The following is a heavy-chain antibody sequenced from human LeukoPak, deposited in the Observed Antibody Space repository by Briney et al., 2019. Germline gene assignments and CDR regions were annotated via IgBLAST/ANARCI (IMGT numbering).Heavy chain of an antibody. V-gene: IGHV4-4*02. Sequence: SGTLSLTCAVSGGSISSSNWWSWVRQPPGKGLEWIGEIYHSGSTNYNPSLKSRVTISVDKSKNQFSLKLSSVTAADTAVYYCARITAAAASPFDPWGQGTLVTASS. J-gene: IGHJ5*02. CDR3: ARITAAAASPFDP. CDR2: IYHSGST. CDR1: GGSISSSNW. D-gene: IGHD6-13*01.